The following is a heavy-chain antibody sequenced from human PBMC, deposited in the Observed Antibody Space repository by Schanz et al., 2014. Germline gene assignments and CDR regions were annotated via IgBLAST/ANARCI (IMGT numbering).Heavy chain of an antibody. Sequence: AQLVESGGGVVQPGRSLRLSCAASGFAFRSYAMHWVRQAPGKGLEWLSSISHTGETQHSADSVQGRFTISRDNAKNSLYLQLSSLQGEDTAVYFCARVVFFCDSSSCMNFYYMDVWGKGTTVTVSS. CDR2: ISHTGETQ. D-gene: IGHD2-21*01. CDR3: ARVVFFCDSSSCMNFYYMDV. CDR1: GFAFRSYA. V-gene: IGHV3-48*03. J-gene: IGHJ6*03.